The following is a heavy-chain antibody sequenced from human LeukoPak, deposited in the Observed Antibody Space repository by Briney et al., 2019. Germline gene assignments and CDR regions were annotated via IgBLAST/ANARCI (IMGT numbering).Heavy chain of an antibody. CDR2: IYYSGST. V-gene: IGHV4-39*07. Sequence: SETLSLTCTVSGGSISSSSYYWGWIRQPPGKGLEWIGSIYYSGSTYYNPSLKSRVTISVDTSKNQFSLKLSSVTAADTAVYYCAREPWALDYWGQGTLVTVSS. CDR3: AREPWALDY. CDR1: GGSISSSSYY. J-gene: IGHJ4*02. D-gene: IGHD3-16*01.